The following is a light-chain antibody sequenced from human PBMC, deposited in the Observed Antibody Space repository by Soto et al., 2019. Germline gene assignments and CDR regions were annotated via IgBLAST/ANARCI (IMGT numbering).Light chain of an antibody. Sequence: IMLTQSPCTLSLSPGERATFSCRASQSVSSNYLAWYQQKPGQAPRLLIYGAFKRATGIPDRFSGSGSGTHFTLTISRLEPEDFAVYYCQQYDNSPITLGQGTRLEIK. CDR3: QQYDNSPIT. V-gene: IGKV3-20*01. J-gene: IGKJ5*01. CDR1: QSVSSNY. CDR2: GAF.